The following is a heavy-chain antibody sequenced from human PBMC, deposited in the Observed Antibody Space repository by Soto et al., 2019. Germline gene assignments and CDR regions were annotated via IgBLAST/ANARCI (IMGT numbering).Heavy chain of an antibody. CDR2: INPNSGGT. J-gene: IGHJ4*02. D-gene: IGHD6-13*01. CDR1: GYTFTGYY. V-gene: IGHV1-2*04. Sequence: ASVKVSCKASGYTFTGYYMHWVRQAPGQGLEWMGWINPNSGGTNYAQKFQGWVTMTRDTSISTAYMELSRLRSDDTAVCYCARDSARQQLAYYFDYWGQGTLVTVSS. CDR3: ARDSARQQLAYYFDY.